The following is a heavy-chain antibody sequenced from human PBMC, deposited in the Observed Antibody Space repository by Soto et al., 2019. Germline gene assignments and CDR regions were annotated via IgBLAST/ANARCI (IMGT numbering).Heavy chain of an antibody. J-gene: IGHJ4*02. V-gene: IGHV3-23*01. D-gene: IGHD2-15*01. CDR1: GFSFSSYA. CDR2: ISGSGGST. CDR3: AKARWEYCSGGSCYFDY. Sequence: GGSLGLSCAAYGFSFSSYAMSWVRQAPGKGLEWVSAISGSGGSTYYADSVKGRFTISRDNSKNTLYLQMNSLRAEDTAVYYCAKARWEYCSGGSCYFDYWGQGTLVTVSS.